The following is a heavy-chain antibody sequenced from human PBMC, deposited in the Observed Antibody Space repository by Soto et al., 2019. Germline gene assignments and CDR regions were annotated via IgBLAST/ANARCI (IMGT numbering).Heavy chain of an antibody. Sequence: GGSLRLSCAASGFTFSSYAMSWVRRAPGKGLEWVSRIRGGGGSTYYADSVKGGVTIFRENYNNTLFLKMNSMRADDTAVYYCAPRPVTISPAPAPLNWFDPWGQGTLVTVSS. CDR3: APRPVTISPAPAPLNWFDP. CDR2: IRGGGGST. V-gene: IGHV3-23*01. CDR1: GFTFSSYA. D-gene: IGHD3-3*01. J-gene: IGHJ5*02.